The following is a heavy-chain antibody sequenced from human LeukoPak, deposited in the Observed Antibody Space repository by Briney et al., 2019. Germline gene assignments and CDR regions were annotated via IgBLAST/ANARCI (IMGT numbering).Heavy chain of an antibody. D-gene: IGHD6-13*01. CDR2: IYSGGST. V-gene: IGHV3-53*01. J-gene: IGHJ4*02. CDR3: AITGESSNWSLYFDY. Sequence: PGGSLRLSCAASGFTVNSNYMSWVRQAPGKGLEWVSVIYSGGSTFYADSVKGRFTISRDNSKNTLYLQMNSLRAEDTAVYYCAITGESSNWSLYFDYWGQGTLVTVSS. CDR1: GFTVNSNY.